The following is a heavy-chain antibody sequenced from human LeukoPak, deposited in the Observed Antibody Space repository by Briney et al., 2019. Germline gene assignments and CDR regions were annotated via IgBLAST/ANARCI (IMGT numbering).Heavy chain of an antibody. V-gene: IGHV3-53*01. Sequence: GGSLRLSCVASGFTVSSNYMNWVRQAPGKGLEWVSVIYSGGTTHYADSVKGRFTISRDNSKNTLYLQMNSLRAEDTAVYYCAKDFALSSGYPDAFDIWGQGTMVTVSS. CDR1: GFTVSSNY. CDR3: AKDFALSSGYPDAFDI. CDR2: IYSGGTT. D-gene: IGHD3-22*01. J-gene: IGHJ3*02.